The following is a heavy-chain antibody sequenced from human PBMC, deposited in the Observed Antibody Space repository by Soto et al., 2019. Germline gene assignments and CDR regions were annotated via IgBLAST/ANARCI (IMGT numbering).Heavy chain of an antibody. Sequence: QVQLVQSGAEVKKPGASVKVSCKASGYTFTSYDINWVRQATGQGLEWMGWMNPNSGNTGYAQKFQGRVTMTRNTSISTADLGLSSVRSQHTAVYYGARGVGAVRRDEYYYGIDVWGQGTTVTVSS. CDR1: GYTFTSYD. J-gene: IGHJ6*02. CDR2: MNPNSGNT. CDR3: ARGVGAVRRDEYYYGIDV. V-gene: IGHV1-8*01. D-gene: IGHD1-26*01.